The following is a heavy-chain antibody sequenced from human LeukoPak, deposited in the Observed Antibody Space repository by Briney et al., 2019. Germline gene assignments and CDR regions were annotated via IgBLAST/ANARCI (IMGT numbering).Heavy chain of an antibody. CDR2: IYYSGST. J-gene: IGHJ5*02. Sequence: SETLSLTCTVSGGSISSYYWSWIRQPPGKGLEWIGYIYYSGSTDYNPSLKSRVTISVDTSKNQFFLKLSSVTAADTAVYYCARLLPPYSSSVVNWFDPWGQGTLATVSS. V-gene: IGHV4-59*01. CDR1: GGSISSYY. CDR3: ARLLPPYSSSVVNWFDP. D-gene: IGHD6-13*01.